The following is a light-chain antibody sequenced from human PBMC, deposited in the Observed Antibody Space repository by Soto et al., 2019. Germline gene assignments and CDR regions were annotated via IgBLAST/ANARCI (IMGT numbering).Light chain of an antibody. CDR3: QQNGSTPPT. J-gene: IGKJ4*02. V-gene: IGKV3-20*01. Sequence: EIVLTQSPGTLSLSPGERATLSCRASESVSNDQLAWYQRTPGQAHRLLIYGASYRGTDIPYKFSSSGSRTDFPLTIARLEEEDFAVYICQQNGSTPPTFGLGTKVEI. CDR1: ESVSNDQ. CDR2: GAS.